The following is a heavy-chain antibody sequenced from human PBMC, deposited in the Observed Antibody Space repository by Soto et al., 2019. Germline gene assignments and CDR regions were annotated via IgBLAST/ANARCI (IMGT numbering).Heavy chain of an antibody. V-gene: IGHV4-30-4*01. CDR2: IHYSGII. J-gene: IGHJ4*02. Sequence: QVQLQESGPGLVKPSQTLSLTCTVSGASISGGIYYWKWIRHLPGKGLEWIGCIHYSGIINYNPSLQSRLTISVDTSDNQFSLTLTSVTAADTAVYYCASAPDHAKAGYWGQGILVTVSS. CDR1: GASISGGIYY. D-gene: IGHD6-19*01. CDR3: ASAPDHAKAGY.